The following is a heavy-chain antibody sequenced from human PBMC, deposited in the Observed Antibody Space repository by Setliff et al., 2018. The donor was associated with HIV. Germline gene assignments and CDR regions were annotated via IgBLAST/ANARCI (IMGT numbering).Heavy chain of an antibody. CDR3: ARGSGGYCSGGSCYFGFGLAL. D-gene: IGHD2-15*01. CDR1: GYTFTTYY. J-gene: IGHJ6*02. Sequence: ASVKVSCKASGYTFTTYYIHWVRQAPGQGLEWMGIINPSSTSTNYAEKFRGRVTMTSDTSTNTVYMELSSLRSEDTAVYYCARGSGGYCSGGSCYFGFGLALWGQGTTVTVSS. CDR2: INPSSTST. V-gene: IGHV1-46*01.